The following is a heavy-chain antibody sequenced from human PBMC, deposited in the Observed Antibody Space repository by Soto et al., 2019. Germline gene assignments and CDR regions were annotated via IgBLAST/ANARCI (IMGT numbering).Heavy chain of an antibody. Sequence: SVKVSCKASGYTFISYGISWVRQAPGQGLEWMGGIIPIFGTANYAQKFQGRVTITADESTSTAYMELSSLRSEDTAVYYCASSAAEWLFRYFDYWGQGTLVTVSS. D-gene: IGHD3-3*01. CDR1: GYTFISYG. V-gene: IGHV1-69*13. CDR2: IIPIFGTA. J-gene: IGHJ4*02. CDR3: ASSAAEWLFRYFDY.